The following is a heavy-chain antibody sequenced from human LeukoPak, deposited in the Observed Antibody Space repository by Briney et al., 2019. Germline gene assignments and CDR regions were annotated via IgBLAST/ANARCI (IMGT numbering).Heavy chain of an antibody. J-gene: IGHJ5*02. V-gene: IGHV3-21*01. Sequence: GGSLRLSCAASGFTFSSYSMNWVRQAPGKGLEWVSSISSSSSYIYYADSVKGRFTISRDNAKNSLYLQMNSLRAEDTAVYYCARDRRGDYYDSSGRRDNWFDPWGQGTPVTVSS. D-gene: IGHD3-22*01. CDR3: ARDRRGDYYDSSGRRDNWFDP. CDR2: ISSSSSYI. CDR1: GFTFSSYS.